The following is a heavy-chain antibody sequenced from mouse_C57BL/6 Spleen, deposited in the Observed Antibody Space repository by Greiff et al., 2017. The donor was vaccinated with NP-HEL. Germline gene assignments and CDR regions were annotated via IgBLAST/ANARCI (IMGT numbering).Heavy chain of an antibody. Sequence: EVQLQESGPELVKPGASVKIPCKASGYTFTDYNMDWVKQSHGKSLEWIGDINPNNGGTIYNQKFKGKATLTVDKSSSTAYMELRSLTSEDTAVYYCARKADYYGSSFAYWGQGTLVTVSA. CDR2: INPNNGGT. CDR1: GYTFTDYN. J-gene: IGHJ3*01. V-gene: IGHV1-18*01. D-gene: IGHD1-1*01. CDR3: ARKADYYGSSFAY.